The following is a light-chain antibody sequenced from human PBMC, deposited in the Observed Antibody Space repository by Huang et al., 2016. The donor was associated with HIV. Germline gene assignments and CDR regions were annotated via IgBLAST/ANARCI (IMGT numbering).Light chain of an antibody. CDR1: QSLLHNNGLKY. V-gene: IGKV2-28*01. J-gene: IGKJ1*01. Sequence: DIVMTQSPLSLSVTPGEPASISCRSSQSLLHNNGLKYLAWYVLKPGQPPHLLIYLSANRAAVVPDRISVSGSGTDCTMKIRSVEAEDVGVYYCRQGLEMPPTFGQGTKVEI. CDR2: LSA. CDR3: RQGLEMPPT.